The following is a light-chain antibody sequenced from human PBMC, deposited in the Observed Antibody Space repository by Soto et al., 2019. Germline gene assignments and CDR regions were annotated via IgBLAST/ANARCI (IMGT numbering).Light chain of an antibody. J-gene: IGKJ1*01. CDR2: AAS. Sequence: DIQMTQSPSSLPASVGGRVTITGRASQGFSSYLAWYKQKPGKVPKILSYAASSLQSGVPSRFSGSGSGTEFTLTISSLKPEDVETYYCQKYNGARWTFGQGTKVDIK. V-gene: IGKV1-27*01. CDR3: QKYNGARWT. CDR1: QGFSSY.